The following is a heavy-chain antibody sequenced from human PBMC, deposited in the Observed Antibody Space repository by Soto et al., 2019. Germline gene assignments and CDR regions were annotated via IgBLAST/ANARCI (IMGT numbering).Heavy chain of an antibody. D-gene: IGHD2-8*01. CDR3: ARDLMVYEGYDAFDI. V-gene: IGHV3-30-3*01. Sequence: QVQLVESGGGVVQPGRSLRLSCAASGFTFSSHAMHWVRQAPGKGLEWVAVISYDGSNKYYADSVKGRFTISRDNSKNTLYLQMNSLRAEDTAVYYCARDLMVYEGYDAFDIWGQGTMVTVSS. CDR1: GFTFSSHA. CDR2: ISYDGSNK. J-gene: IGHJ3*02.